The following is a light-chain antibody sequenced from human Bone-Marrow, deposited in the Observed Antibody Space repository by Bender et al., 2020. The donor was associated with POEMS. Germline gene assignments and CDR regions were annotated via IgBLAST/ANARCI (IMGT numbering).Light chain of an antibody. Sequence: QSALTQPRSVSGSPGQSVTLSCTGTISDVGGYNYVSWYQQHPGKAPKLMIYDVNKRPSGVPDRFSGSKSGNTASLTVSGLQTEDEGDYYCQSYDNSLGGWVFGGGTKLTVL. CDR3: QSYDNSLGGWV. CDR2: DVN. J-gene: IGLJ3*02. V-gene: IGLV2-11*01. CDR1: ISDVGGYNY.